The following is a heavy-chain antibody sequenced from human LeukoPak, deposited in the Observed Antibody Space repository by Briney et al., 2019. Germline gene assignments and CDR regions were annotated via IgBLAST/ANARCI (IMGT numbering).Heavy chain of an antibody. Sequence: PGGSLRLSCAASGFTFSSYSMNWVRQAPGKGLEWVSSISSSSSYIYYADSVKGRFTISRDNAKNSLYLQMNSLRAEDTAVYYCARDAGYRDWFDPWSQGTLVTVSS. CDR3: ARDAGYRDWFDP. D-gene: IGHD6-13*01. CDR1: GFTFSSYS. J-gene: IGHJ5*02. V-gene: IGHV3-21*01. CDR2: ISSSSSYI.